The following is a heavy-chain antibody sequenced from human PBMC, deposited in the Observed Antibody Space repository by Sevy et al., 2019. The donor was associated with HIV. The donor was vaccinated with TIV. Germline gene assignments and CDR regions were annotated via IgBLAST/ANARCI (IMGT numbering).Heavy chain of an antibody. CDR2: IYWNDDK. J-gene: IGHJ4*02. CDR1: GFSLSTSGVG. Sequence: SGPTLVKPTQTLTLTCTFSGFSLSTSGVGVGWIRQPPGKALEWLALIYWNDDKRYSPSLKSRLTITKDTSKNQVVLTMTNMDLAATPTYYCAHRRWDSGSWINAYWGEGTLVTVPS. D-gene: IGHD6-13*01. V-gene: IGHV2-5*01. CDR3: AHRRWDSGSWINAY.